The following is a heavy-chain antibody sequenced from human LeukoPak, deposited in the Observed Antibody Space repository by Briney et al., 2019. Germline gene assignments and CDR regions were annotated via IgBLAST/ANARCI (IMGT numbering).Heavy chain of an antibody. CDR2: ISSRSSTI. J-gene: IGHJ4*02. Sequence: TGGSLRLSCTASEFTFSHYSMNWVRQAPGKGLEWISYISSRSSTIYYADSVKGRFTISRDNAKNSLYLQMNSLRAEDTAVYYCAGGVRGASFDYWGQGTLVTVSS. CDR1: EFTFSHYS. V-gene: IGHV3-48*04. D-gene: IGHD3-10*01. CDR3: AGGVRGASFDY.